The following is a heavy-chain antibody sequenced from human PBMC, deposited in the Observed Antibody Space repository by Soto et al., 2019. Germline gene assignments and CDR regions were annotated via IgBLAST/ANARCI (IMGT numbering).Heavy chain of an antibody. J-gene: IGHJ4*02. D-gene: IGHD2-2*02. CDR1: GYYLTSYG. V-gene: IGHV1-18*04. CDR3: AKKRGALYTHDY. Sequence: ASVKVSCKASGYYLTSYGITWVRQAPGQGLEWIGWISANSRNTKYTQKLQDRVTMTIDTSTSTAYMELRSPRSDDTAVYYCAKKRGALYTHDYWGQGTLVTVYS. CDR2: ISANSRNT.